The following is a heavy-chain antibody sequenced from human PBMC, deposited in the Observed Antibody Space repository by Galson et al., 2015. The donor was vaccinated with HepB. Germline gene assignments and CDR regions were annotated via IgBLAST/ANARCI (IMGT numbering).Heavy chain of an antibody. CDR1: GFTFSSYA. CDR2: ISGSGGST. CDR3: ARDSGYYDSRADAFDI. D-gene: IGHD3-22*01. J-gene: IGHJ3*02. Sequence: SLRLSCAASGFTFSSYAMSWVRQAPGKGLEWVSAISGSGGSTYYADSVKGRFTISRDNSENTLYLQMNSLRAEDTAIYYCARDSGYYDSRADAFDIWGQGTMVTVSS. V-gene: IGHV3-23*01.